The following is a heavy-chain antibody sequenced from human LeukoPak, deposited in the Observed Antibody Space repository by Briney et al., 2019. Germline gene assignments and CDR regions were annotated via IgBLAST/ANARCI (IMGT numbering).Heavy chain of an antibody. V-gene: IGHV1-18*01. Sequence: ASVKVSCKASGYTLTSYGISWVRQAPGQGLEWMGWISAYNGNTNYAQKLQGRVTMTTDTSTSTAYMELRSLRSDDTAVYYCARDQNPGYSYGQQAFDIWGQGTMVTVSS. J-gene: IGHJ3*02. D-gene: IGHD5-18*01. CDR3: ARDQNPGYSYGQQAFDI. CDR1: GYTLTSYG. CDR2: ISAYNGNT.